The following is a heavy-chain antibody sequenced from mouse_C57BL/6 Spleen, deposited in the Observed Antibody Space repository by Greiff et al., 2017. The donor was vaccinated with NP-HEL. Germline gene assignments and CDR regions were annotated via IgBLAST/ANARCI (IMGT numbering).Heavy chain of an antibody. Sequence: VQLQQSGAELVRPGASVKLSCKASGYTFTDYYINWVKQRPGQGLEWIARIYPGSGNTYYNEKFKGKATLTAEKSSSTAYMQLSSLTSEDSAVYFCARKGELAFDYWGQGTTLTVSS. D-gene: IGHD4-1*01. CDR2: IYPGSGNT. J-gene: IGHJ2*01. CDR1: GYTFTDYY. CDR3: ARKGELAFDY. V-gene: IGHV1-76*01.